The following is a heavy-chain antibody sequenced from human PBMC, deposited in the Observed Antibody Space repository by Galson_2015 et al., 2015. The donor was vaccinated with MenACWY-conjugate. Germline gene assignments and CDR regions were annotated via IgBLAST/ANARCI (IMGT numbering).Heavy chain of an antibody. CDR3: ARHPPGGRGMDV. CDR2: INPGLVNHGDSNI. CDR1: GYSFTNYW. Sequence: QSGAEVKKPGESLKISCKGSGYSFTNYWIGWVRQMPGKGLEWMGLINPGLVNHGDSNIRYSPSFQGQVTISADESISTAYLQWSSLKASDTAMYYCARHPPGGRGMDVWGRGTTVTVSS. J-gene: IGHJ6*02. V-gene: IGHV5-51*01. D-gene: IGHD2-15*01.